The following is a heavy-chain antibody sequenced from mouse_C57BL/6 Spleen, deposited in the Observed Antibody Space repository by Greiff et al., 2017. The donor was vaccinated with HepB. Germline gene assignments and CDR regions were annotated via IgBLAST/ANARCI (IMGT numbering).Heavy chain of an antibody. J-gene: IGHJ2*01. CDR1: GYAFSSSW. Sequence: QVQLKESGPELVKPGASVKISCKASGYAFSSSWMNWVKQRPGKGLEWIGRIYPGDGDTNYNGKFKGKATLTADKSSSTAYMQLSSLTSEDSAVYFCARSIYPYYFDYWGQGTTLTVSS. V-gene: IGHV1-82*01. CDR3: ARSIYPYYFDY. D-gene: IGHD2-1*01. CDR2: IYPGDGDT.